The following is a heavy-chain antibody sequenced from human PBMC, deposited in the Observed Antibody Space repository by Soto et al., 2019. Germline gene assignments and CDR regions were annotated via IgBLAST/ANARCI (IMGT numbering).Heavy chain of an antibody. CDR2: ISAYNGNT. CDR3: ARDQDLRGSLHNWFDP. Sequence: ASVKVSCKASGYTFTSYGIIWVRQAPGQGLEWMGWISAYNGNTNYAQKLQGRVTMTTDTSTSTAYMELRSLRSDDTAVYYCARDQDLRGSLHNWFDPWGQGTLVTVSS. J-gene: IGHJ5*02. V-gene: IGHV1-18*01. D-gene: IGHD2-15*01. CDR1: GYTFTSYG.